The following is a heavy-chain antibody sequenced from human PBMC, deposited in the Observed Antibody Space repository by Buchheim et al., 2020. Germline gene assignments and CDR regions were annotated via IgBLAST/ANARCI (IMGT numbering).Heavy chain of an antibody. CDR1: GFTVSSNY. D-gene: IGHD6-6*01. CDR2: IYSGGST. J-gene: IGHJ6*02. V-gene: IGHV3-66*01. CDR3: AREEYSSSSGYYYGMDV. Sequence: EVQLVESGGGLVQPGGSLRLSCAASGFTVSSNYMSWVRQAPGKGLEWVSVIYSGGSTYYADSVKGRFTISRDNSKNTRYLQMNSLRAEDTAVYYCAREEYSSSSGYYYGMDVWGQGTT.